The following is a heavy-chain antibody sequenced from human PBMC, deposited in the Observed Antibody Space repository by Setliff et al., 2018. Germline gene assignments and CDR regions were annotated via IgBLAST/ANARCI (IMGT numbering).Heavy chain of an antibody. V-gene: IGHV1-18*01. J-gene: IGHJ4*02. CDR1: GYTFSDYG. CDR3: ARAGLASAGRKGVFDY. Sequence: ASVKVSCKTSGYTFSDYGVSWVRQAPGQGLEWIGWISPHIGKAFYAPQFQGRVTMTRDTSTSTVYMEVNILGSEDTAVYFCARAGLASAGRKGVFDYWGQGTLVTVSS. CDR2: ISPHIGKA. D-gene: IGHD6-13*01.